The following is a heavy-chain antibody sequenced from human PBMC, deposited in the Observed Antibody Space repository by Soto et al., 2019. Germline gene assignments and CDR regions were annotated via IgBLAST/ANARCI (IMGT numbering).Heavy chain of an antibody. CDR3: AKGHRNRGVDY. CDR1: GYTFTDYD. Sequence: QVQLVQSGAEVKKPGASVKVSCKASGYTFTDYDINWFRQATGQGLEWMGWMNPNNGYTGNAQNVQGSVNKTRSTSKSTGYMELSTLRCEGTAVYYCAKGHRNRGVDYWGQGTLVTVSS. V-gene: IGHV1-8*01. J-gene: IGHJ4*02. CDR2: MNPNNGYT. D-gene: IGHD3-10*01.